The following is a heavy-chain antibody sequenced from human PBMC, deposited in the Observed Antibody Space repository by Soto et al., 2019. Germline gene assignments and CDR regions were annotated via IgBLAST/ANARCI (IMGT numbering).Heavy chain of an antibody. J-gene: IGHJ3*02. CDR3: ARDGNGDPTPRPYAFDI. CDR2: IYHSGST. CDR1: SGSISSSNW. Sequence: QVQLQESGPGLVKPSGTLSLTCAVSSGSISSSNWWSWVRQPPGKGLEWIGEIYHSGSTNYNPSLKSRVTISVDKSKNQFSLKLSSVTAADTAVYYCARDGNGDPTPRPYAFDIWGQGTMVTVSS. D-gene: IGHD2-8*01. V-gene: IGHV4-4*02.